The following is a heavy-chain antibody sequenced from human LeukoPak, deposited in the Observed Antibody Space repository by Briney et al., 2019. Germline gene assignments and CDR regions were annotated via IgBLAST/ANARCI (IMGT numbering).Heavy chain of an antibody. V-gene: IGHV4-59*01. CDR2: IYYSGST. J-gene: IGHJ4*02. D-gene: IGHD1-26*01. CDR3: ARVGGWPNEPYYFDY. Sequence: PSETLSLTCTVSGGSISSYYWSWIRQPPGKGLEWIGYIYYSGSTNYNPSLKSRVTISVDTSKNQFSLKLSSVTAADTAVYYCARVGGWPNEPYYFDYWGQGTLVTVSS. CDR1: GGSISSYY.